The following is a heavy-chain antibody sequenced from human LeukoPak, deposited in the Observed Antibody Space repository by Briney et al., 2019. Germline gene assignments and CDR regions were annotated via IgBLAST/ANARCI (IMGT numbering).Heavy chain of an antibody. V-gene: IGHV3-30*04. D-gene: IGHD5-12*01. CDR2: ISYDGSNK. CDR3: ARSAAAGRIVATFDY. J-gene: IGHJ4*02. Sequence: PGRSLRLSCAASGFTFSSNAMHWARQAPGKGLEWVAIISYDGSNKYYADSVKGRFTISRDKSKNTLYLQMNSLRGEDTAVYYCARSAAAGRIVATFDYWGQGTLVTVSS. CDR1: GFTFSSNA.